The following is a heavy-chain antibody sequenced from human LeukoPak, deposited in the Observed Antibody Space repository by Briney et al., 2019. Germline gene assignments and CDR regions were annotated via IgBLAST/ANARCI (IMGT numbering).Heavy chain of an antibody. J-gene: IGHJ2*01. Sequence: PGGSLRLSCAASGFTFSSYAMSWVRQAPGKGLEWVSAISGSGGSTYYADSVEGRFTISRDNSKNTLYLQMNSLRAEDTAVYYCARDWSYSVVWYFDLWGRGTLVTVSS. D-gene: IGHD1-26*01. V-gene: IGHV3-23*01. CDR2: ISGSGGST. CDR3: ARDWSYSVVWYFDL. CDR1: GFTFSSYA.